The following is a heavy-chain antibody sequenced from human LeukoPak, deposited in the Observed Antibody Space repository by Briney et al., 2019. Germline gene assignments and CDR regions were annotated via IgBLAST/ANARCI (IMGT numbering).Heavy chain of an antibody. CDR1: GFTFSSYA. Sequence: GGSLRLSCAASGFTFSSYAMSWVRQAPGKGLEWVSGISGSGGGTYYADSVKGRFTISRDNSKNTLYLQMNSLRAKDTAIYYCAKDGAEVGMGYDYWGQGTLVTVSS. CDR3: AKDGAEVGMGYDY. J-gene: IGHJ4*02. V-gene: IGHV3-23*01. CDR2: ISGSGGGT. D-gene: IGHD6-13*01.